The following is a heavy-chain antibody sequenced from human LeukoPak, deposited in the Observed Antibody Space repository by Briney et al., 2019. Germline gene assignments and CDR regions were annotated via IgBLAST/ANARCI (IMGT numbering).Heavy chain of an antibody. Sequence: GGSLRLSCAASGFAFISTSIHWVRQAPGKGLEWLSYSSTVTGNIYYADSVKGRFTISRDNAKSSLNLQMSSLRAVDTAVYYCARDRSYGAEGPYYYGMDVWGQGTTVTVSS. V-gene: IGHV3-48*04. D-gene: IGHD5-18*01. CDR1: GFAFISTS. J-gene: IGHJ6*02. CDR3: ARDRSYGAEGPYYYGMDV. CDR2: SSTVTGNI.